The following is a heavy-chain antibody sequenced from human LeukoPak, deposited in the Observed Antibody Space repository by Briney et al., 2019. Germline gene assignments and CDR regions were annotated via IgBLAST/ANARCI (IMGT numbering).Heavy chain of an antibody. CDR2: IWYDGGNK. V-gene: IGHV3-33*01. J-gene: IGHJ4*02. CDR1: GFTFRSYG. Sequence: GRSLRLSCAASGFTFRSYGIHWVRQAPGKGLEWVAVIWYDGGNKYYADSVKGRFTIFRDNSKNTAYLQMNSLRAEDTAIYYCARYNSGRGDYWGQGTLVTVAS. CDR3: ARYNSGRGDY. D-gene: IGHD1-26*01.